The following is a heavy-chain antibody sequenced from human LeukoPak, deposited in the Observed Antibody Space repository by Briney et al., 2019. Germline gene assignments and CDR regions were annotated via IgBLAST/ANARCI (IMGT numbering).Heavy chain of an antibody. D-gene: IGHD3-22*01. CDR3: ARGDYYDSSGLFPDGLDY. CDR1: GGTFSSYA. CDR2: IIPIFGTA. V-gene: IGHV1-69*01. J-gene: IGHJ4*02. Sequence: SVKVSCKASGGTFSSYAISWVRQAPGQGLEWMGGIIPIFGTANYAQKFQGRVTITADESTSTAYMELSSLRSEDTAVYYCARGDYYDSSGLFPDGLDYWGRGTLVTVSS.